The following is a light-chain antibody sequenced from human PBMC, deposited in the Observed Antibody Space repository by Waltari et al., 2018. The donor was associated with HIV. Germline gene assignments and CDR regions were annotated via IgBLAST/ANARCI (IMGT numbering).Light chain of an antibody. CDR2: RNN. CDR1: SSNIGSNY. Sequence: QSVLTQSPSASGTTGQRVTISCSGSSSNIGSNYVYWYQQLPGTAHKLLIYRNNRRPSGVLDRFSGSKSCTSASRAIGGLRSEDEADYYCAAWDDSHVIFVGGTKLTVL. CDR3: AAWDDSHVI. V-gene: IGLV1-47*01. J-gene: IGLJ2*01.